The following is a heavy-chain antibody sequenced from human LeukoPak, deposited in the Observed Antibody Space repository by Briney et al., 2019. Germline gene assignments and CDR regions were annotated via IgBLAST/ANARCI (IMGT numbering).Heavy chain of an antibody. V-gene: IGHV7-4-1*02. J-gene: IGHJ6*02. Sequence: ASVKVSCKASGGTFSSYTINWVRQAPGQGLEWMGWINTNTGNPTYAQGFTGRFVFSLDTSVSTAYLQISSLKAEDTAVYYCARDPRYCSGTSCLYNYYGMDVWGQGTTVTVSS. CDR2: INTNTGNP. D-gene: IGHD2-2*01. CDR1: GGTFSSYT. CDR3: ARDPRYCSGTSCLYNYYGMDV.